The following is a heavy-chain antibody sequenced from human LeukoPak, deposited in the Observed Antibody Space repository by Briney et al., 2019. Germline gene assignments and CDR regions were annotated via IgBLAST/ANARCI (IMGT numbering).Heavy chain of an antibody. Sequence: GGSLRLSCAASGFTVSSYWMHWVRQAPGKGLVWVSRINSDGSSTSYADSVKGRFTISRDNAKNTLYLQMNSLRAEDTAVYYCARDQIYCTGGYCYFDYWGQGTLVTVSS. CDR3: ARDQIYCTGGYCYFDY. CDR1: GFTVSSYW. D-gene: IGHD2-8*02. CDR2: INSDGSST. J-gene: IGHJ4*02. V-gene: IGHV3-74*01.